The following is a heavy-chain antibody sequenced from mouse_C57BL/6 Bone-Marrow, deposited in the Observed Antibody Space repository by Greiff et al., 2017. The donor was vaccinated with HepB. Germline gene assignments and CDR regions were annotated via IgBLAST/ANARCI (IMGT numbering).Heavy chain of an antibody. Sequence: QVQLQQPGAELVKPGASVKMSCKASGYTFTSFWITWVKQRPGQGLEWIGDIYPGSGSTNYNEKFKSKATLTVDTSSSTAYMQLSSLTSEDSAVYYCASYYRYYYAMDYWGQGTSVTVSS. J-gene: IGHJ4*01. CDR1: GYTFTSFW. D-gene: IGHD2-12*01. CDR2: IYPGSGST. CDR3: ASYYRYYYAMDY. V-gene: IGHV1-55*01.